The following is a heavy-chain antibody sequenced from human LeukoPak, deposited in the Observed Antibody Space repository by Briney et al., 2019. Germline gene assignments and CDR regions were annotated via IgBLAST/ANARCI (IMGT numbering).Heavy chain of an antibody. CDR1: GFTFINSA. J-gene: IGHJ4*02. CDR3: AADDLTRGY. V-gene: IGHV1-58*02. Sequence: SVKVSCKASGFTFINSAMQWVRQARGQRLEWIGWIVVGSGKTNCAQNFQHRVTITRDMSTGTVYLELSSLRSEDTAVYYCAADDLTRGYWGQGTLVTVSS. CDR2: IVVGSGKT.